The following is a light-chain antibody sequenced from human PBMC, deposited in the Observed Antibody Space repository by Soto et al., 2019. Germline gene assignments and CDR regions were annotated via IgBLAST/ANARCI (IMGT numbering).Light chain of an antibody. CDR2: GNS. V-gene: IGLV1-40*01. J-gene: IGLJ1*01. Sequence: QSVLTQSPSVSGAPGQRVTISCTGSSSSIGAGYDVHWYRQLPGTAPKLLIYGNSNRPSGVPDRFSGSKSGTSASLAITGLQAEDEADYYCQSYDSSLSGSYVFGTGTKVTVL. CDR3: QSYDSSLSGSYV. CDR1: SSSIGAGYD.